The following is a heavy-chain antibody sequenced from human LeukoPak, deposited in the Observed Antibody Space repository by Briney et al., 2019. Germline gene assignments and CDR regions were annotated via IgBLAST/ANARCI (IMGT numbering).Heavy chain of an antibody. CDR1: GGSFSGYY. J-gene: IGHJ4*02. CDR2: INHSGST. V-gene: IGHV4-34*01. CDR3: ASRTTVSPYYFDY. D-gene: IGHD4-17*01. Sequence: SETLSLTCAVYGGSFSGYYWSWIRQPPGKGLEWIGEINHSGSTNYNPSLKSRVTISVDTSKNQFSLKLSSVTAADTAVYYCASRTTVSPYYFDYWGQGTLVTVSS.